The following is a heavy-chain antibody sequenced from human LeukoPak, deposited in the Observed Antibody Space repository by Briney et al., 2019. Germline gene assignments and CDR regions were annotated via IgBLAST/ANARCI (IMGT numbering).Heavy chain of an antibody. D-gene: IGHD3-3*01. CDR2: ISGSGGST. J-gene: IGHJ4*02. V-gene: IGHV3-23*01. CDR1: GFTFSSYA. Sequence: GGSLRLSCAASGFTFSSYAMSWVRQAPGKGLEWVSAISGSGGSTYYADSVKGRFTISGDNSKNTLYLQMNSLRAEDTAVYYCAKDLYYDFWSGSDYWGQGTLVTVSS. CDR3: AKDLYYDFWSGSDY.